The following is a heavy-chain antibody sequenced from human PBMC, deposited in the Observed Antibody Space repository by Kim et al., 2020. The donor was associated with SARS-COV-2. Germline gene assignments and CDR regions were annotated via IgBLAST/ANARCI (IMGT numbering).Heavy chain of an antibody. CDR2: ST. J-gene: IGHJ4*02. CDR3: ARVGGSYYDY. V-gene: IGHV4-39*07. Sequence: STHYNPSLKGRVAISGDTSKNQFSLELSSVAAADTAVYYCARVGGSYYDYWGQGTLVTVSS. D-gene: IGHD1-26*01.